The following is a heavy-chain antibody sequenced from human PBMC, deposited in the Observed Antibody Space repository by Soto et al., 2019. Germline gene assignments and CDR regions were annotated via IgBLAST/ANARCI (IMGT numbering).Heavy chain of an antibody. CDR3: AKPAGVAGPAGYFDY. D-gene: IGHD6-19*01. CDR1: GFTFSGSA. Sequence: GGSLRLSCAASGFTFSGSAIHWVRQASGKGLEWVGRIRSKPHNYATTYAASVKGRFTISRDNSKNTLYLQMNSLRAEDTAVYYCAKPAGVAGPAGYFDYWGQGTLVTVSS. J-gene: IGHJ4*02. CDR2: IRSKPHNYAT. V-gene: IGHV3-73*01.